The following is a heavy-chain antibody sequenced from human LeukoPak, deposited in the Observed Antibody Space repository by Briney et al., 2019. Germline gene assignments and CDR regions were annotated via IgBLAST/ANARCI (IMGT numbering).Heavy chain of an antibody. V-gene: IGHV1-69*05. CDR1: GGTFSSYA. CDR3: ARSGGGYDVDQNWFDP. Sequence: GASVKVSCKASGGTFSSYAISWVRQAPGQGLEWMGGIIPIFGTANYAQKFQGRVTITTDESTSTAYMELSSLRSEDTAVYYCARSGGGYDVDQNWFDPWGQGTLVTVSS. J-gene: IGHJ5*02. D-gene: IGHD3-3*01. CDR2: IIPIFGTA.